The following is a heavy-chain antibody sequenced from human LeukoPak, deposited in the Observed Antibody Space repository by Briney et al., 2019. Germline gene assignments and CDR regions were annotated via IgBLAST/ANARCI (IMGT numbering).Heavy chain of an antibody. V-gene: IGHV5-51*01. Sequence: GESLKISCKGSGYSFTSYWIGWARQMPGKGLEWMGIIYPGDSDTRYSPSFQGQVTISADKSISTAYLQWSSLKASDTAMYYCASSPNYVWGSYRFDYWGQGTLVTVSS. CDR2: IYPGDSDT. CDR1: GYSFTSYW. J-gene: IGHJ4*02. CDR3: ASSPNYVWGSYRFDY. D-gene: IGHD3-16*02.